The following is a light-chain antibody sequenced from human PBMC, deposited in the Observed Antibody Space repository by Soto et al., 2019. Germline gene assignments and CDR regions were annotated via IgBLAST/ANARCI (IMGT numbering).Light chain of an antibody. CDR3: QQYNDWPLT. CDR1: QSVSSN. V-gene: IGKV3-15*01. CDR2: GAF. J-gene: IGKJ1*01. Sequence: EVVLTQSPGTLSLSPGERATLSCRASQSVSSNLVWYQQKPGQAPSLLIYGAFTRATGIPARFSGTGSGTEFTLTISSLQSEDFALYYCQQYNDWPLTFGQRTKAAIK.